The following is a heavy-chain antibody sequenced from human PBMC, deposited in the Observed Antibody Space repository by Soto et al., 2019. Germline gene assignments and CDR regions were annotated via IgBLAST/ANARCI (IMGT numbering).Heavy chain of an antibody. CDR1: GGSITNYY. J-gene: IGHJ6*03. CDR3: ARGYYYYYMDV. V-gene: IGHV4-59*01. CDR2: IYYSGST. Sequence: QVLLQESGPRLVKPSETLSLTCTVSGGSITNYYWNWIRQPPGKGLEWIGFIYYSGSTNYNPSLKSRVTISVDTSKNQISLKLTSVTAADSAVYYCARGYYYYYMDVCGKGTTVTVSS.